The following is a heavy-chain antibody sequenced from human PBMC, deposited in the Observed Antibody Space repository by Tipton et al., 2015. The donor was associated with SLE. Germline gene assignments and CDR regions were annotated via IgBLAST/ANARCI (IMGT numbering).Heavy chain of an antibody. CDR1: GGSFSGYY. D-gene: IGHD3-22*01. CDR3: ARAPTTYDTSGYFPYYFDY. CDR2: INHSGST. V-gene: IGHV4-34*01. J-gene: IGHJ4*02. Sequence: TLSLTCAVYGGSFSGYYWSWIRQPPGKGLEWIGEINHSGSTNYNPSLKSRVTISVDTSKNQFSLKLSSVTAADTAVYYCARAPTTYDTSGYFPYYFDYWGQGTLVTVSS.